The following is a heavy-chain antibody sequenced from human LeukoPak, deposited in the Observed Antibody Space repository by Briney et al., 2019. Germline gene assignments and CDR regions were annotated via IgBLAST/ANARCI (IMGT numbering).Heavy chain of an antibody. CDR2: ISGSGGNT. J-gene: IGHJ4*02. Sequence: GGSLRLSCAASGFTFRSYAMNGVRQAPGMGLQWVSGISGSGGNTLYIDSVKGRFTIPRDNSKNTLYLQMNSLRAEDTAVYYCAKVPYSSSQDPFDYWGQGTLVTVSS. CDR3: AKVPYSSSQDPFDY. CDR1: GFTFRSYA. D-gene: IGHD6-19*01. V-gene: IGHV3-23*01.